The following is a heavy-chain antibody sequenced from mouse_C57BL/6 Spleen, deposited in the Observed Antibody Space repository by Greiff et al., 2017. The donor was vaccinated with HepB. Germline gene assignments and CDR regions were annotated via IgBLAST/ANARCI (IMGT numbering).Heavy chain of an antibody. V-gene: IGHV14-4*01. CDR3: TTGFITTVVATRAMDY. CDR2: IDPENGDT. J-gene: IGHJ4*01. D-gene: IGHD1-1*01. Sequence: EVQVVESGAELVRPGASVKLSCTASGFNIKDDYMHWVKQRPEQGLEWIGWIDPENGDTEYASKFQGKATITADTSSNTAYLQLSSLTSEDTAVYYCTTGFITTVVATRAMDYWGQGTSVTVSS. CDR1: GFNIKDDY.